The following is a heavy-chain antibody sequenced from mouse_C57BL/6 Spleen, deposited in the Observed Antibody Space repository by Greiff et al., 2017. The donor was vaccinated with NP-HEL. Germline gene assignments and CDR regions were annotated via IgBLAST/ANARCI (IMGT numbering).Heavy chain of an antibody. Sequence: VQLKQSGPELVKPGASVKIPCKASGYTFTDYNMDWVKQSHGKSLEWIGDINPNNGGTIYNQKFKGKATLTVDKSSSTAYMGLRSLTSEDTAVYYCAREGRGYFDVWGTGTTVTVSS. D-gene: IGHD3-3*01. V-gene: IGHV1-18*01. CDR1: GYTFTDYN. CDR2: INPNNGGT. CDR3: AREGRGYFDV. J-gene: IGHJ1*03.